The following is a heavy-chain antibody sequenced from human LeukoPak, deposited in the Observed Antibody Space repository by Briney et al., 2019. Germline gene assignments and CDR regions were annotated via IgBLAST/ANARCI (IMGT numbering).Heavy chain of an antibody. J-gene: IGHJ5*02. D-gene: IGHD3-10*01. CDR3: AREWTIRGFDP. CDR2: IYTSGST. CDR1: GGSISSGSYY. V-gene: IGHV4-61*02. Sequence: SQTLSLTCTVSGGSISSGSYYWSWIRQPAGKGLEWIGRIYTSGSTNYNPSLKSRVTISVDTSKNQFSLKLSSVTVADTAVYYCAREWTIRGFDPWGQGTLVTVSS.